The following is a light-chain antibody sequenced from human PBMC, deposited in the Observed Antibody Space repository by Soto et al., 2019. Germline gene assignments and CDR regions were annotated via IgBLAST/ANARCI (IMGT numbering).Light chain of an antibody. CDR2: AAS. V-gene: IGKV1-8*01. CDR1: QSISSW. CDR3: QHCGSWPIT. Sequence: AIRMTQSPSSLSASTVDIVTITCPASQSISSWLAWYQQKPGTAPKLLIYAASTWPSGIPARFSGSGSGTEFTLTISRLEPEDFAVYYCQHCGSWPITFGPGTKLDIK. J-gene: IGKJ3*01.